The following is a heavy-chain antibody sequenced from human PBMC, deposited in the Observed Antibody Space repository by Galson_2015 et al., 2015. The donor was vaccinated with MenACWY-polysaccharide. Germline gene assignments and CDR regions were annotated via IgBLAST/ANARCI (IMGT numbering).Heavy chain of an antibody. V-gene: IGHV3-74*01. D-gene: IGHD3-16*01. Sequence: SLRLSCAASGFTFSSYWMHWVRQAPGKGLVWVSRINSDGSSTSHADSVKGRFTISRDNAKNTVYLQMNSLRAEDTAVYYCAKMGGCFRTSWYFDFWGRGTLVTVSS. CDR2: INSDGSST. CDR1: GFTFSSYW. J-gene: IGHJ2*01. CDR3: AKMGGCFRTSWYFDF.